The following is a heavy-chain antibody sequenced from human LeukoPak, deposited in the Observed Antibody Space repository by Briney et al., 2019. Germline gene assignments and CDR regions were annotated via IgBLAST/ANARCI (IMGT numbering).Heavy chain of an antibody. Sequence: SSETLSLTCSVSGDSINNYYWNWIRQPPGKELEWIAYTHYTGNTKSNPSLKSRVTTSVDTSKGQFSLKLSSVTAADTAVYYCAKWSSTLKAFDFWGQGILVIVSS. CDR3: AKWSSTLKAFDF. CDR1: GDSINNYY. V-gene: IGHV4-59*08. D-gene: IGHD2-8*01. J-gene: IGHJ4*02. CDR2: THYTGNT.